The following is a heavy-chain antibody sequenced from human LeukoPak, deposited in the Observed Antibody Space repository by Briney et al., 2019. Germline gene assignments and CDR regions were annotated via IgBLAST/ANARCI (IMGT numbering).Heavy chain of an antibody. Sequence: ASVKVSCKGSGYTFTGYYMHWVRQTPGQRLEWVGWINPNSGGTNYAQKFQGRVTMTRDTSISTAYMELSRLRSDDTAVYYCARVGSELGYCSSTSCYNPWGQGTLVTVSS. CDR1: GYTFTGYY. CDR3: ARVGSELGYCSSTSCYNP. D-gene: IGHD2-2*02. J-gene: IGHJ5*02. V-gene: IGHV1-2*02. CDR2: INPNSGGT.